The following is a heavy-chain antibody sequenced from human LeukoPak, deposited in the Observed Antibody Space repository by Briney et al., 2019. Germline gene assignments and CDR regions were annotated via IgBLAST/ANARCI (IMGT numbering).Heavy chain of an antibody. V-gene: IGHV3-66*01. CDR2: IYSGGST. CDR1: GFTVSSNY. Sequence: PGGSLRLSCAASGFTVSSNYMSWVRQAPGKGLEWVSVIYSGGSTYYADSVKGRFTISRDNSKNTLYLQMNSLRAEDTAVYYCARDPLYGDYGYWYFDLWGRGTLVTVSS. J-gene: IGHJ2*01. CDR3: ARDPLYGDYGYWYFDL. D-gene: IGHD4-17*01.